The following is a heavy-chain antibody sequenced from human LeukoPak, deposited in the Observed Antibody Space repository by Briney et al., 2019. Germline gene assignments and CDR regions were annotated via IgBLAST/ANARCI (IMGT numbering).Heavy chain of an antibody. J-gene: IGHJ6*02. Sequence: SVTVSCKASGGTFSSYAISWVRQAPGQGLEWMGGIIPIFGTANYAQKFQGRVTITADESTSTAYMELSSLRSEDTAVYYCARSSTVTNYGMDVWGQGTTVTVSS. CDR1: GGTFSSYA. V-gene: IGHV1-69*13. CDR3: ARSSTVTNYGMDV. CDR2: IIPIFGTA. D-gene: IGHD4-17*01.